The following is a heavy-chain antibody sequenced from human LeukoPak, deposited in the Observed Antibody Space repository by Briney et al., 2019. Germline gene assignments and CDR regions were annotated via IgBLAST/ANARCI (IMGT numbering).Heavy chain of an antibody. J-gene: IGHJ5*02. D-gene: IGHD3-10*01. V-gene: IGHV1-8*01. CDR2: MNPNSGNT. CDR3: ARGRGSGSQPLSNWFDP. Sequence: ASVKVSCKASGYTFTSYDINWVRQATGQGLEWMGWMNPNSGNTGYAQKFQGRVTMTRNTSISTAYMELSRLGSDDTAVYYCARGRGSGSQPLSNWFDPWGQGTLVTVSS. CDR1: GYTFTSYD.